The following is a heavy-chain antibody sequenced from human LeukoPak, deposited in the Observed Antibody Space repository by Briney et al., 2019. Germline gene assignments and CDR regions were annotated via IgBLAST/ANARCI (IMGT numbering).Heavy chain of an antibody. V-gene: IGHV3-23*01. Sequence: PGGSLRLSCAASGFTVSSNYMSWVRQAPGKGLEWVSAISGSGGSTYYADSVKGRFTISRDNSKNTLYLQMNSLRAEDTAVYYCAKIRIAATVTSPLDYWGQGTLVTVSS. CDR1: GFTVSSNY. J-gene: IGHJ4*02. CDR3: AKIRIAATVTSPLDY. D-gene: IGHD4-17*01. CDR2: ISGSGGST.